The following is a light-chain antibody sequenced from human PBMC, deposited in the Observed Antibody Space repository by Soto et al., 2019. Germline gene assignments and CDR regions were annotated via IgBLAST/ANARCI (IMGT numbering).Light chain of an antibody. V-gene: IGLV2-14*01. Sequence: QSALTQPASVSGSPGHSITISCTGTSSDVGGYNYVSWFQQYPAKPPKLMIYEVSNRPSGVASRFAGSKSGNTASLTVCGLQAEDEADYYCTSFASSNAGVFGGGTKVTVL. J-gene: IGLJ3*02. CDR1: SSDVGGYNY. CDR3: TSFASSNAGV. CDR2: EVS.